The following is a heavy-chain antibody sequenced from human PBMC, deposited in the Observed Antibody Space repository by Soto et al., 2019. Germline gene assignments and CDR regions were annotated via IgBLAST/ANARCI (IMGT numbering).Heavy chain of an antibody. CDR2: ISYGGST. CDR1: GDCISSGNYY. D-gene: IGHD3-22*01. V-gene: IGHV4-30-4*01. J-gene: IGHJ5*02. CDR3: ARQSWWYYYDSSGSPLNWLAP. Sequence: PSETLSLTCTVSGDCISSGNYYWSWIRQPPGKGLEWIGFISYGGSTYYSASLKSRFTISVDTSKNQFSLKLSSVTAADTAVYYCARQSWWYYYDSSGSPLNWLAPWGQGPLVTVSS.